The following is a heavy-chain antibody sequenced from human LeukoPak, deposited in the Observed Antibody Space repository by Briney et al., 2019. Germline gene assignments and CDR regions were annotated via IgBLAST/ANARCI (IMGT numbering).Heavy chain of an antibody. J-gene: IGHJ4*02. Sequence: AGGSLRLSCAASGFTFDDYGMSWVRQAPGKGLEWVSGINWNGGSTGYADSVKGRFPVSRDNAKNSLYLQMNSLRAEDTAFYYCARVRDIGYDTSTSDWGQGTLVTVSS. CDR2: INWNGGST. V-gene: IGHV3-20*04. CDR3: ARVRDIGYDTSTSD. D-gene: IGHD3-22*01. CDR1: GFTFDDYG.